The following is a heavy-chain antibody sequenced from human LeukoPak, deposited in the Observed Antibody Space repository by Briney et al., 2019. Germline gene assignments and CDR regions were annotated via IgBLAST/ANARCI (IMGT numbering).Heavy chain of an antibody. V-gene: IGHV1-8*01. CDR1: GYTFTSYD. CDR2: MNPNSGNT. J-gene: IGHJ6*02. CDR3: ARGTVSGSYYYYYGMDV. Sequence: ASVKVSCKASGYTFTSYDINWVRQAPGQGLEWMGWMNPNSGNTGYAQKFQGRVTMTRNTSISTAYMELSSLRSEDTAVYYCARGTVSGSYYYYYGMDVWGQGTTVTVSS. D-gene: IGHD1-26*01.